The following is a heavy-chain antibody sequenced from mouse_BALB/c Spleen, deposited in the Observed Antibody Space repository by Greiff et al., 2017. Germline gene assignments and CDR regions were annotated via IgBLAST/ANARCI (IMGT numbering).Heavy chain of an antibody. CDR1: GFSLTSYG. CDR2: IWAGGST. CDR3: ARDDGYYHFAY. Sequence: VQVVESGPGLVAPSQSLSITCTVSGFSLTSYGVHWVRQPPGKGLEWLGVIWAGGSTNYNSALMSRLSISKDNSKSQVFLKMNSLQTDDTAMYYCARDDGYYHFAYWGQGTLVTVSA. V-gene: IGHV2-9*02. J-gene: IGHJ3*01. D-gene: IGHD2-3*01.